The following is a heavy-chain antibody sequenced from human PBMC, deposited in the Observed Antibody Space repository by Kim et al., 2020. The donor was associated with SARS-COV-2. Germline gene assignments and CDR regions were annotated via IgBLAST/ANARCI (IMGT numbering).Heavy chain of an antibody. Sequence: GGSLRLSCAASGFTFSSDSMNWVRQAPGKGLEWVSSISSSSRYIYYPHSVKGRFTISRDNAKNSLYLQMNRLRPEDTAVYYCAGDISAAGASPRYDYWGQGTLVTVAS. CDR2: ISSSSRYI. CDR3: AGDISAAGASPRYDY. D-gene: IGHD6-13*01. CDR1: GFTFSSDS. V-gene: IGHV3-21*01. J-gene: IGHJ4*02.